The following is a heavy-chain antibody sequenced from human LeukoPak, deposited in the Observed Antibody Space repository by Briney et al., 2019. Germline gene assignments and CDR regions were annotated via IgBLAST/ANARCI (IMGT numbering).Heavy chain of an antibody. V-gene: IGHV3-23*01. D-gene: IGHD2-8*02. J-gene: IGHJ4*02. CDR1: GFTFSTFA. CDR2: IFPSSGEI. Sequence: GGSLRLSCAASGFTFSTFAMIWVRQPPGKGLEWISSIFPSSGEIHYADSVRGRFTISRDNSKSTLSLQMNSLRAEDTAIYYCATYRQVLLPFESWGQGTLVTVSS. CDR3: ATYRQVLLPFES.